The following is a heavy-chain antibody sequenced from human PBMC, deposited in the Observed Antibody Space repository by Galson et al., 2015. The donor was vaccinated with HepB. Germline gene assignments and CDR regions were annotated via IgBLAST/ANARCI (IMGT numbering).Heavy chain of an antibody. V-gene: IGHV3-21*01. Sequence: SLRLSCAASGFTFSNSIMNWVRQAPGKGLEWVSSISVTRNIFYADSVKGRFTISRDNAKNSLYLQMNSLTAADTAVYYCLIWVPTIIKDYWGQGTLVTVSS. D-gene: IGHD3-16*01. CDR2: ISVTRNI. J-gene: IGHJ4*02. CDR1: GFTFSNSI. CDR3: LIWVPTIIKDY.